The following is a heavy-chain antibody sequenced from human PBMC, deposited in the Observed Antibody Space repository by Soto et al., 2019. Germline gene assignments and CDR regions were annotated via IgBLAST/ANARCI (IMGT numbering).Heavy chain of an antibody. V-gene: IGHV1-8*01. CDR3: ARDRPFDL. CDR1: GYTFTSHD. Sequence: QVQLVQSGAEVKKPGASVKVSCKASGYTFTSHDINWVRQATGQGLEWMGWINSNSGHTGYAQKFQGRVTMTRDTSISTAYMELSSLRSDDTAVYSFARDRPFDLCGQGTLVTVSS. J-gene: IGHJ4*02. CDR2: INSNSGHT.